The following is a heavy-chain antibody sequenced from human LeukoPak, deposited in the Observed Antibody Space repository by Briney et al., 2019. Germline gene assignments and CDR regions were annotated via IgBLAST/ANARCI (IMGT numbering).Heavy chain of an antibody. V-gene: IGHV4-59*11. J-gene: IGHJ4*02. CDR3: ARRDYSDAFDI. CDR1: GGSISSHY. D-gene: IGHD4-11*01. CDR2: IYYSGST. Sequence: PSETLSLTCTVSGGSISSHYWSWIRQPPGKGLEWIGYIYYSGSTNYNPSLKSRVTISVDTSKNQFSLKLSSVTAADTAVYYCARRDYSDAFDIWGQGTLVTVSS.